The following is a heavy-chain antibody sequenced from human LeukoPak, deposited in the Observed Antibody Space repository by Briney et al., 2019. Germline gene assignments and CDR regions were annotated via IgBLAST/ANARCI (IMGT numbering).Heavy chain of an antibody. J-gene: IGHJ4*02. D-gene: IGHD6-13*01. V-gene: IGHV3-74*01. Sequence: GGSLRLSCAASGFPFSSYWMHWVRQVPGKGLLWVSRINSDGSATIYADSVRGRFTISRDNAKNTLYLQMSGLRVEDTAVYYCAKTRPLDSSSWSHGDYWGQGTLVTVSS. CDR1: GFPFSSYW. CDR2: INSDGSAT. CDR3: AKTRPLDSSSWSHGDY.